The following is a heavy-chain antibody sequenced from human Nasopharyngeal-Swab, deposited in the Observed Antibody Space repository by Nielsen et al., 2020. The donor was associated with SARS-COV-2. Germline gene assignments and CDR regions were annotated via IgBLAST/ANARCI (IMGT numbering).Heavy chain of an antibody. V-gene: IGHV1-24*01. CDR2: FDPEDGET. CDR1: GYTLTELS. CDR3: ATATPYNWNYWFDP. D-gene: IGHD1-7*01. J-gene: IGHJ5*02. Sequence: VKVSCKVSGYTLTELSMHWVRQAPGKGLEWMGGFDPEDGETIYAQKFQGRVTMTEDTSTDTAYMELSSLRSEGTAVYYCATATPYNWNYWFDPWGQGTLVTVSS.